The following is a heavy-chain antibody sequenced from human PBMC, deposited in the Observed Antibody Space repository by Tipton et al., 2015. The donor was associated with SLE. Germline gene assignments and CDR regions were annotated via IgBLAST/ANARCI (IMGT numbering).Heavy chain of an antibody. CDR2: IYYTGTT. Sequence: TLSLTCSVSDDSITNYYWSWIRQAPGKGLEWIGHIYYTGTTYYNPSLKSRLTLSMDTSKNTFSLKVTSVTAADTAVYYCAKGGSGGTIFDSWGQGTLVSVSS. CDR1: DDSITNYY. J-gene: IGHJ4*02. D-gene: IGHD1-7*01. CDR3: AKGGSGGTIFDS. V-gene: IGHV4-59*08.